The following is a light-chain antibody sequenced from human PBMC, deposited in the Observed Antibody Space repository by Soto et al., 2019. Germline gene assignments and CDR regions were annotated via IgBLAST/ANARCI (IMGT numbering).Light chain of an antibody. V-gene: IGLV3-25*03. CDR1: ALPKQN. CDR2: KDI. J-gene: IGLJ1*01. Sequence: SYELTQTPSVSVSPGQTARITCSGDALPKQNAYWYQQKPGQAPVLVIYKDIERPSGIPERFSGSSSGTTVTLTISRVQAEDEADYYCQSADIRGIYYVFGTGTKLTVL. CDR3: QSADIRGIYYV.